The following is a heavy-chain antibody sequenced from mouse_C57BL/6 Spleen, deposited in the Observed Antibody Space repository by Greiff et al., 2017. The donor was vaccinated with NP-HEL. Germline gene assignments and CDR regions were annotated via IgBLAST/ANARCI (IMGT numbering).Heavy chain of an antibody. CDR1: GFTFSSYA. D-gene: IGHD1-1*01. V-gene: IGHV5-9-1*02. CDR3: TRERYYGSSSYAMDY. Sequence: EVKLEESGEGLVKPGGSLKLSCAASGFTFSSYAMSWVRQTPEKRLEWVAYISSGGDYIYYADTVKGRFTISRDNARNTLYLQMSSLKSEDTAMYYCTRERYYGSSSYAMDYWGQGTSVTVSS. CDR2: ISSGGDYI. J-gene: IGHJ4*01.